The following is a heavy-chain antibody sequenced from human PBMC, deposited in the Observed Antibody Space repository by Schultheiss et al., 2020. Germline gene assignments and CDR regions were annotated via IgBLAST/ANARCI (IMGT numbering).Heavy chain of an antibody. J-gene: IGHJ5*02. V-gene: IGHV3-7*03. CDR3: AKVYGGYSNNWFDP. D-gene: IGHD4-23*01. CDR2: IKQDGSEK. CDR1: GFTFSSYW. Sequence: GGSLRLSCAASGFTFSSYWMSWVRQAPGKGLEWVANIKQDGSEKYYVDSVKGRFTISRDNAKNSLYLQMNSLRAEDTAVYYCAKVYGGYSNNWFDPWGQGTLVTVSS.